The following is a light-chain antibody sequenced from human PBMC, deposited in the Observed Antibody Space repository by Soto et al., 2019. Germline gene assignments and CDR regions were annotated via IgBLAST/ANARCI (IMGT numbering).Light chain of an antibody. CDR2: DAS. Sequence: DIQMTQSPSTLSASVGDRVTITCRASQNINSWLAWYQQKPGKAPNLLIYDASTLESGVPSRFSSSGSGTEFTLTISSLQPEDFATYYCQQFHSFSRTFGQGTEVDIK. CDR3: QQFHSFSRT. CDR1: QNINSW. V-gene: IGKV1-5*01. J-gene: IGKJ1*01.